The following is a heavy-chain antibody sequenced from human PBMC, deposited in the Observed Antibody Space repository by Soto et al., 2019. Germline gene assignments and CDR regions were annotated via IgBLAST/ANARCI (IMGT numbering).Heavy chain of an antibody. CDR2: ISANGQGI. D-gene: IGHD1-7*01. J-gene: IGHJ4*02. CDR1: GFTFSTYA. V-gene: IGHV3-23*01. CDR3: AKDRNYPRDQFHY. Sequence: SLRLSCAASGFTFSTYALSWVRQAPGKGLEWVSAISANGQGIYYADSVRGRFTISRDNSKNTIFLHMDSLRAEDTAVYYCAKDRNYPRDQFHYWGQGTLVTVPQ.